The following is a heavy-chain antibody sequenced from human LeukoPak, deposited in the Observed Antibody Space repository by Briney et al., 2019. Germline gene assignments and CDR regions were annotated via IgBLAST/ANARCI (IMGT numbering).Heavy chain of an antibody. CDR1: GFSFSSHA. CDR2: ISYDGSNK. CDR3: ARDAYDSSGYLFDY. V-gene: IGHV3-30-3*01. J-gene: IGHJ4*02. Sequence: GGSLRLSCAASGFSFSSHAMHWVRQAPGKGLEWVTVISYDGSNKYYADSVKGRFTISRDNSKNTLYLQMNSLRAEGTAVYYCARDAYDSSGYLFDYWGQGTLVTVSS. D-gene: IGHD3-22*01.